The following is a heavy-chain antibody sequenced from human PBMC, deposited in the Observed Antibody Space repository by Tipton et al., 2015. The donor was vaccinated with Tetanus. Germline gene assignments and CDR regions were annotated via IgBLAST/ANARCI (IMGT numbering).Heavy chain of an antibody. J-gene: IGHJ3*02. CDR2: IDYSGNT. Sequence: TLSLTCTVSGDSVRSGSYYWSWIRQPPGKELEWIGYIDYSGNTNYNPSLSGRVTTSVDTSKNQFSLKMSSVTAADTAVYYCAGWGDASGSTNLYAFDIWGQGTMVSVSS. D-gene: IGHD3-10*01. V-gene: IGHV4-61*01. CDR3: AGWGDASGSTNLYAFDI. CDR1: GDSVRSGSYY.